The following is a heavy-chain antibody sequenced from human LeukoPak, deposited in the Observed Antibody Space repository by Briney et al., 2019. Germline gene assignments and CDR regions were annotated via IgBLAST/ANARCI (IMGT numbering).Heavy chain of an antibody. CDR1: GGPISRSY. D-gene: IGHD3-10*01. CDR2: IFNSGST. J-gene: IGHJ6*02. Sequence: PSETLSLTCTISGGPISRSYWTWIRQVPGKGLEWIGCIFNSGSTLYNPSLKSRVAISEDTSTSQFSLKLSSVTAADTAVYYCARASSGAIYYYGMDVWGQGTTVTVSS. CDR3: ARASSGAIYYYGMDV. V-gene: IGHV4-59*01.